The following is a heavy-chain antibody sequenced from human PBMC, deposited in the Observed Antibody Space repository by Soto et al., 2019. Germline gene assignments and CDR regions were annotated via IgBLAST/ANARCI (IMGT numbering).Heavy chain of an antibody. D-gene: IGHD2-8*01. J-gene: IGHJ5*02. CDR1: GFTFSSYS. V-gene: IGHV3-21*01. CDR3: ARAGMAPRHNNWFDP. Sequence: PRGSLRLSCAASGFTFSSYSMNWVRQAPGKGLEWVSSISSSSSYIYYADSVKGRFTISRDNAKNSLYLQMNSLRAEDTAVYYCARAGMAPRHNNWFDPWGQGTLVTVSS. CDR2: ISSSSSYI.